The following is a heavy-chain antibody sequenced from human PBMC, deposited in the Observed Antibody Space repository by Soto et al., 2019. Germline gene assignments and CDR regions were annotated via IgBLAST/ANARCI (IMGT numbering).Heavy chain of an antibody. CDR2: IANKVNGYTT. J-gene: IGHJ3*02. Sequence: VQLVESGGGLVQPGGSLRLSCVASGSTFSDQYMDWVRQAPGKGLEWIGRIANKVNGYTTEYAPSVKGRFSISRDDSESSLYLQMSDLKTEDTAKYSCTRGYSGVSIYAFDIWGQGIGVTVSS. CDR1: GSTFSDQY. V-gene: IGHV3-72*01. CDR3: TRGYSGVSIYAFDI. D-gene: IGHD6-19*01.